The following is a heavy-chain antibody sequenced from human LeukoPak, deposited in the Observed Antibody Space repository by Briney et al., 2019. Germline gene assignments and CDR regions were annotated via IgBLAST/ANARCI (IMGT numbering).Heavy chain of an antibody. CDR3: SRRDEKRGVFDF. CDR2: TSSSGSTI. V-gene: IGHV3-48*03. Sequence: TGQSLRLSCTASRSTFRSYEMNWVRQAPRKVREWVSYTSSSGSTIYSADSGKGRFTNSRDHAKNSLYLQINSLRAEETAVFYCSRRDEKRGVFDFWGQGTMVTVSS. D-gene: IGHD5-24*01. J-gene: IGHJ3*01. CDR1: RSTFRSYE.